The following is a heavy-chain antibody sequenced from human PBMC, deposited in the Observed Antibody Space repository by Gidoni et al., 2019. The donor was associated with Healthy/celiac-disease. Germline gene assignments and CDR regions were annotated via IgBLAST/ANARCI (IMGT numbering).Heavy chain of an antibody. CDR2: IYTSGST. D-gene: IGHD6-19*01. CDR3: ARGGSGWARGSIDY. V-gene: IGHV4-4*07. Sequence: QVQLQESGPGLVKPSETLSLTCTVPGGSISSYYWSWIRQPAGKGLEWIGRIYTSGSTNYNPSLKSRVTMSVDTSKNQFSLKLSSVTAADTAVYYCARGGSGWARGSIDYWGQGTLVTVSS. CDR1: GGSISSYY. J-gene: IGHJ4*02.